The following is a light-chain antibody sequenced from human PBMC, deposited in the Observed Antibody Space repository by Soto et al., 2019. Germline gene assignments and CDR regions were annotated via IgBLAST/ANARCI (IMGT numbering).Light chain of an antibody. CDR3: QDYGTTPWT. CDR1: QSVCSRC. V-gene: IGKV3-20*01. Sequence: ETVLTQSPGTLSLSPGERVTLSCRASQSVCSRCLAWYQQKPGQSPRLLIYGASTRATGIPDRFSGSGSWADFTLTIGRLEPEDFAVYYCQDYGTTPWTFGQGTKVGI. CDR2: GAS. J-gene: IGKJ1*01.